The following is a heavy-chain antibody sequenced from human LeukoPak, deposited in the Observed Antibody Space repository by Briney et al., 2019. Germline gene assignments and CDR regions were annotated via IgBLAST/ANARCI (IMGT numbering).Heavy chain of an antibody. Sequence: SGGSLRLSCAASGFAFSTYAMTWVRQAPGKGLEWVAVISYDGYNKYHADSVKGRFTISRDNSKNTLYLQMNSLRAEDTAVYYCARDLGWSFDYWGQGTLVTVSP. CDR1: GFAFSTYA. CDR2: ISYDGYNK. D-gene: IGHD4-23*01. J-gene: IGHJ4*02. CDR3: ARDLGWSFDY. V-gene: IGHV3-30-3*01.